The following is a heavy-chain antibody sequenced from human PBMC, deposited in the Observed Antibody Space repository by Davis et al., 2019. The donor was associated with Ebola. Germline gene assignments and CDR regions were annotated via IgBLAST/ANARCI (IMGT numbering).Heavy chain of an antibody. J-gene: IGHJ5*02. CDR2: IYYSGST. D-gene: IGHD3-9*01. Sequence: MPSETLSLTCTVSGGSISSYYWSWIRQPPGKGLEWIGYIYYSGSTNYNPSLKSRVTISVDTSKNQFSLKLSSVTAADTAVYYCARLGLFYWFDPWGQGTLVTVSS. CDR3: ARLGLFYWFDP. CDR1: GGSISSYY. V-gene: IGHV4-59*08.